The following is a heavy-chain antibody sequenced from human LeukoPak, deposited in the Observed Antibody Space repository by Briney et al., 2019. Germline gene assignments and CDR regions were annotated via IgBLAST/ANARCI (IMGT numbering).Heavy chain of an antibody. CDR1: GGSISSSSYF. CDR3: ARKDSSGWSHYYYYMDV. D-gene: IGHD6-19*01. J-gene: IGHJ6*03. CDR2: FSYSRRT. Sequence: PSETLSLTCTVSGGSISSSSYFWGWIRQPPGKGLEWIGSFSYSRRTYYNPSLKSRVTISADTSKNQFSLKLRSVTAADTAVYFCARKDSSGWSHYYYYMDVWGKGTMVTISS. V-gene: IGHV4-39*01.